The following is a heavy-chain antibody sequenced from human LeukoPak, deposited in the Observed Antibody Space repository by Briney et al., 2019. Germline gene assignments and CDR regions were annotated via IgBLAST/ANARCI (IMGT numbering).Heavy chain of an antibody. CDR2: INHSGST. V-gene: IGHV4-34*01. J-gene: IGHJ5*02. CDR3: ARGLGIQLWLSWFDP. CDR1: GGSFSGYY. Sequence: PSETLSLTCAVYGGSFSGYYWSWIRQPPEKGLEWIGEINHSGSTNYNPSLKSRVTISVDTSKNQFSLKLSSVTAADTAVYYCARGLGIQLWLSWFDPWGQGTLVTVSS. D-gene: IGHD5-18*01.